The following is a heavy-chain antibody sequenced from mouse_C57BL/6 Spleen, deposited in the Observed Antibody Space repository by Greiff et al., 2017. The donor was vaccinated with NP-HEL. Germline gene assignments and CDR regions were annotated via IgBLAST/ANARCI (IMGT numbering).Heavy chain of an antibody. J-gene: IGHJ1*03. D-gene: IGHD2-1*01. V-gene: IGHV1-52*01. CDR3: ARANYTYFDV. CDR2: IDPSDSET. Sequence: VQLQQPGAELVRPGSSVKLPCKASGYTFTSYWMHWVKQRPIQGLEWIGNIDPSDSETHYNQKFKDKATLTVDKSSSTAYMQLSSLTSEDSAVYYCARANYTYFDVWGTGTTVTVSS. CDR1: GYTFTSYW.